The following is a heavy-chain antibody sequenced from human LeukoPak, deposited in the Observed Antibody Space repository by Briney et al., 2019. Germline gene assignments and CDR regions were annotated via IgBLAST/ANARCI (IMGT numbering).Heavy chain of an antibody. CDR1: GGSLSGYY. V-gene: IGHV4-34*01. D-gene: IGHD2-2*01. Sequence: SETLSLTCAVYGGSLSGYYWSWIRQPPGKGLEWIGEINHSGSTNYNPSLKSRVTISVDTSKNQFSLKLSSVTAADTAVYYCARGKNHWVVVPAAMGGWFDPWGQGTLVTVSS. CDR2: INHSGST. CDR3: ARGKNHWVVVPAAMGGWFDP. J-gene: IGHJ5*02.